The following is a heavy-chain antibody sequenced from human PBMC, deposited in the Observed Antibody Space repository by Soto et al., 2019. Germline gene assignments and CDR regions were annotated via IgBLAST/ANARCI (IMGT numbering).Heavy chain of an antibody. D-gene: IGHD5-12*01. CDR1: EFTFSNAW. Sequence: PGGSLRLSCVASEFTFSNAWMNWVRQTPGKGLEWLGRIKSKTDGGTTDYAAPVKGRFTISRDDSRDTLYLQMNSLKTEDTAVYYCTTEYSGGPDKWGQGTLVTVSS. V-gene: IGHV3-15*01. CDR2: IKSKTDGGTT. CDR3: TTEYSGGPDK. J-gene: IGHJ4*02.